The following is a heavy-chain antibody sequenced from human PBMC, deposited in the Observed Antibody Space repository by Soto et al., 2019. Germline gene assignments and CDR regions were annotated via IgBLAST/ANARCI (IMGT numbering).Heavy chain of an antibody. CDR1: GFTFSDYY. CDR3: ARVTYYYDSSGYYAFDY. D-gene: IGHD3-22*01. V-gene: IGHV3-11*05. J-gene: IGHJ4*02. Sequence: QVQLVESGGGLVKPGGSLRLSCAASGFTFSDYYMSWIRQAPGKGLEWVSYISSSSSYTNYADSVKGRFTISRHNAKNALYLQMNSLRAEDTAVYYCARVTYYYDSSGYYAFDYWGQGTLVTVSS. CDR2: ISSSSSYT.